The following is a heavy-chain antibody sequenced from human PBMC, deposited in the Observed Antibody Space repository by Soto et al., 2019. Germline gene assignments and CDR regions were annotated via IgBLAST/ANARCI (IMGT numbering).Heavy chain of an antibody. Sequence: ASVKVSCKASGGTFSSYAISWVRQAPGQGLEWMGGIIPIFGTANYAQKFQGRVTITADESTSTAYMELSSLRSEDTAVYYCARDQGDSSGHYYYYYGMDVWGQGTTVTVSS. V-gene: IGHV1-69*13. CDR3: ARDQGDSSGHYYYYYGMDV. CDR1: GGTFSSYA. D-gene: IGHD3-22*01. J-gene: IGHJ6*02. CDR2: IIPIFGTA.